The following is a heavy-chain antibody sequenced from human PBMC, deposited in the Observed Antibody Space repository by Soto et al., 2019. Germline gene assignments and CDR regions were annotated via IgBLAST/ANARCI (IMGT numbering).Heavy chain of an antibody. CDR2: INAGNGNT. Sequence: QVQLVQSGAEEKKPGASVKVSCKASGYTFTSYAMHWVRQAPGQRLEWMGWINAGNGNTKYSQKFQGRVTITGDTSASTAYMELSSLRSEDTAVYYCARAIVVVTPPDYWGQGTLVTVSS. D-gene: IGHD3-22*01. V-gene: IGHV1-3*05. CDR1: GYTFTSYA. CDR3: ARAIVVVTPPDY. J-gene: IGHJ4*02.